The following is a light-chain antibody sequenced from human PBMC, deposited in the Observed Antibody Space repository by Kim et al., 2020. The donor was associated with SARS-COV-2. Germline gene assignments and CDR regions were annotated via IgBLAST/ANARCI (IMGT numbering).Light chain of an antibody. Sequence: ASGGDRDPITCRASQSVSMFLHWDQRKPGKAPKLLIYGLSRLQSGVPSLFSGSGSGPDFSLTISSLQPADFATYYCQQSYNVFWTFGQWTKVDIK. CDR3: QQSYNVFWT. CDR2: GLS. CDR1: QSVSMF. J-gene: IGKJ1*01. V-gene: IGKV1-39*01.